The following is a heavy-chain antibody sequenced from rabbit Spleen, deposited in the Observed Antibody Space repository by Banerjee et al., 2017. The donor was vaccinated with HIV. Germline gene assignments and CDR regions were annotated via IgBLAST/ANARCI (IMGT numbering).Heavy chain of an antibody. CDR2: IYAGSSGAT. Sequence: QEQLVESGGDLVKPGASLTLTCTASGFSFSTSYYMFWVRQAPGKGLEWIGCIYAGSSGATYYASWAKGRFTVSKTSSTTVTLQMTSLTAADTATYFCASNVGYTADGYFTPYFGLWGPGTLVTVS. J-gene: IGHJ4*01. D-gene: IGHD1-1*01. CDR3: ASNVGYTADGYFTPYFGL. V-gene: IGHV1S45*01. CDR1: GFSFSTSYY.